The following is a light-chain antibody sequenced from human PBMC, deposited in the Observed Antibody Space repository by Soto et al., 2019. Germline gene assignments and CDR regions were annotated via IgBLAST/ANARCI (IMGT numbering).Light chain of an antibody. Sequence: EIVMTQSPATLSLSPGERATLSCRASQSVSSSYLSWYQQKPGQAPRLLIYGASTRATGIPARFSGSGSGTDFTLTISSLQPEDFAVYYCQQYYNLPPTFGGGTKVEIK. CDR1: QSVSSSY. V-gene: IGKV3D-7*01. CDR2: GAS. J-gene: IGKJ4*01. CDR3: QQYYNLPPT.